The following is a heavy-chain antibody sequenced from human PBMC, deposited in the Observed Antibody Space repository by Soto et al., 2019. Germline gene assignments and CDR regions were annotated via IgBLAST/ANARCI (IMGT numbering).Heavy chain of an antibody. Sequence: ASETLSLTCTVSGVPMSSYYWSWFRQPPGKGLECIGHIYYTGSTKYNPSLKSRVTISVDTSKNQFSLKLTSMTAADTAVYYCARGDVVVPAAWFDPWGQGTLVTVSS. V-gene: IGHV4-59*01. CDR3: ARGDVVVPAAWFDP. CDR2: IYYTGST. CDR1: GVPMSSYY. J-gene: IGHJ5*02. D-gene: IGHD2-2*01.